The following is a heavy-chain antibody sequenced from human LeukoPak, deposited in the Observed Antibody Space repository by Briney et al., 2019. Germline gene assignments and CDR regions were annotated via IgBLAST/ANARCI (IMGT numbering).Heavy chain of an antibody. CDR3: ARSEAVLRYFDWPWYFDL. J-gene: IGHJ2*01. CDR2: INHSGST. V-gene: IGHV4-34*01. CDR1: GGSFSSYY. D-gene: IGHD3-9*01. Sequence: SETLSLTCAVYGGSFSSYYWSWIRQPPGKGLEWIGEINHSGSTNYNPSLKSRVTISVDTSKNQFSLKLSSVTAADTAVYYCARSEAVLRYFDWPWYFDLWGRGTLVTVSS.